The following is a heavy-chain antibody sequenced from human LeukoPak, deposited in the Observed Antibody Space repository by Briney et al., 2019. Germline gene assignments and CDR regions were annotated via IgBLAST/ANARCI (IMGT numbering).Heavy chain of an antibody. J-gene: IGHJ4*02. D-gene: IGHD6-13*01. CDR2: IKQDGREK. CDR3: ARGTIAAAGYYYFDY. Sequence: PGGSLRLSSAASGFTFRSYWMSWVRQAPGKGLEWVANIKQDGREKYYVDSVRGRFTISRDNANNSLYLQMNNLRAENTAVYYCARGTIAAAGYYYFDYWGQGTQVTVSS. V-gene: IGHV3-7*04. CDR1: GFTFRSYW.